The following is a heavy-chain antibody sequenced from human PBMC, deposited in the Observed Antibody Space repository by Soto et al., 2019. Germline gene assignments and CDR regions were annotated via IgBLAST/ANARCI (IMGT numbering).Heavy chain of an antibody. CDR1: GGSFSGYY. CDR2: INHSGST. CDR3: AIPAGSTVTTVHYYYGMDV. D-gene: IGHD4-17*01. Sequence: SETLSLTCAVYGGSFSGYYWSWIRQPPGKGLEWIGEINHSGSTNYNPSLKSLVTISVDTSKNQFSLKLSSVTAADTAVYYCAIPAGSTVTTVHYYYGMDVWGQGTTVTVSS. V-gene: IGHV4-34*01. J-gene: IGHJ6*02.